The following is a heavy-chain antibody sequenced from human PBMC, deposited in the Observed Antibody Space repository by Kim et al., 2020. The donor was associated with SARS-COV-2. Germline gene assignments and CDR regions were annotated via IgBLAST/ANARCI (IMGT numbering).Heavy chain of an antibody. CDR3: ERPITMVQGAPFDY. D-gene: IGHD3-10*01. Sequence: AQKRQGRVTMTTDTSTSTAYMELRSLRSDDTAVYYCERPITMVQGAPFDYWGQGTLVTVSS. J-gene: IGHJ4*02. V-gene: IGHV1-18*01.